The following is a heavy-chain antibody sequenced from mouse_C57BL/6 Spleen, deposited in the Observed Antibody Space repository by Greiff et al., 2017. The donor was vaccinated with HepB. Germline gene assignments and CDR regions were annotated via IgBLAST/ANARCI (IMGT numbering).Heavy chain of an antibody. D-gene: IGHD1-1*01. J-gene: IGHJ4*01. CDR1: GYTFTDYE. CDR2: IDPETGGT. V-gene: IGHV1-15*01. Sequence: VQLQQSGAELVRPGASVTLSCKASGYTFTDYEMHWVKQTPVHGLEWIGAIDPETGGTAYNQKFKGKAILTADKSSSTAYMELRSLTSKDSAVYYCTRREAYYYGSSPYYAMDYWGQGTSVTVSS. CDR3: TRREAYYYGSSPYYAMDY.